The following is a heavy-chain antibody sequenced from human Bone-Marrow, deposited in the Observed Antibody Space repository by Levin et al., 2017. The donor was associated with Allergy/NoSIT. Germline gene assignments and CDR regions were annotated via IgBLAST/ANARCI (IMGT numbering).Heavy chain of an antibody. Sequence: GGSLRLSCVVSGFSISENYMTWVRQAPGKGLEWVAVVYGGGGTDYGDSMKGRFTISKDNSKNMVYLQMNSLRVDDTAVYYCARDRGGYCDRGSCWGNWFDPWGQGTSVTVSS. D-gene: IGHD2-15*01. J-gene: IGHJ5*02. CDR1: GFSISENY. CDR3: ARDRGGYCDRGSCWGNWFDP. V-gene: IGHV3-53*01. CDR2: VYGGGGT.